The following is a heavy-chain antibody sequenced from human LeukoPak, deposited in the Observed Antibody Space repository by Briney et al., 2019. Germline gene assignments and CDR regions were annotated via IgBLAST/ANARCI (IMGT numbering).Heavy chain of an antibody. V-gene: IGHV4-30-2*01. CDR2: IYHSGST. J-gene: IGHJ4*02. D-gene: IGHD7-27*01. CDR3: ARGGICLTGDSPMSPFDY. Sequence: PSQTLSLTCAVSGGTIGSGGYSWSWIRQAPGKGLEWIVYIYHSGSTYYNPSPKRRIIISVDKSKNQFSLKLSSVTAADTAVYYCARGGICLTGDSPMSPFDYWGQGTLVTVSS. CDR1: GGTIGSGGYS.